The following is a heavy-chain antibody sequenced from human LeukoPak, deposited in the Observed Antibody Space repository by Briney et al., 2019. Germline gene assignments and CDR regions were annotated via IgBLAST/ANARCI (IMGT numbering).Heavy chain of an antibody. CDR3: ARKGPDRTSYRDY. Sequence: GSLRLSCAASGFTFSSYAMSWVRQAPGKGLEWIGEINHSGSTNYNPSLKSRVTISVDTSKNQFSLKLSSVTAADTAVYYCARKGPDRTSYRDYWGQGTLVTVSS. J-gene: IGHJ4*02. CDR1: GFTFSSYA. V-gene: IGHV4-34*01. CDR2: INHSGST. D-gene: IGHD2-2*01.